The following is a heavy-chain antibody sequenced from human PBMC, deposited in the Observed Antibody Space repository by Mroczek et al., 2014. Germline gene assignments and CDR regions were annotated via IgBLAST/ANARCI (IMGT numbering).Heavy chain of an antibody. D-gene: IGHD3-22*01. J-gene: IGHJ5*02. CDR2: IYTSGST. CDR1: GGSISSYY. Sequence: QVQLQESGPGLVKPSETLSLTCTVSGGSISSYYWSWIRQPAGKGLEWIGRIYTSGSTNYNPSLKSRVTMSVDTSKNQFSLKLSSVTAADTAVYYCARDLNYYDSSGRNWFDPWGQGTLVTVSS. V-gene: IGHV4-4*07. CDR3: ARDLNYYDSSGRNWFDP.